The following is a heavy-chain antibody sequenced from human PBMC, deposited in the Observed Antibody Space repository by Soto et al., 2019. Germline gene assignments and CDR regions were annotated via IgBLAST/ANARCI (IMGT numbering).Heavy chain of an antibody. CDR2: TYYRSKWYN. V-gene: IGHV6-1*01. CDR1: GDSVSSNSAA. CDR3: AREEGLLLLGARSDLGY. J-gene: IGHJ4*02. D-gene: IGHD2-21*02. Sequence: PSQTLSLTCAISGDSVSSNSAAWNWIRQSPSRGLEWLGRTYYRSKWYNDYAVSVKSRITINPDTSKNQFSLQLNSVTPEDTAVYYCAREEGLLLLGARSDLGYWGQGTLVTVSS.